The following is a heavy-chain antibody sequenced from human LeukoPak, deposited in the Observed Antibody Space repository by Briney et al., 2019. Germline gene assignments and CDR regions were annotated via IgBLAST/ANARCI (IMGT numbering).Heavy chain of an antibody. J-gene: IGHJ4*02. V-gene: IGHV3-33*08. D-gene: IGHD4-17*01. CDR2: IWYDGSNK. Sequence: GGSLRLSCAASGFTFSSYGMHWVRQAPGKGLEWVAVIWYDGSNKYYADSVKGRFTISRDNSKNTLYLQMNSLGAEDTAVYYCARDRGYTVTTTPFDYWGQGTLVTVSS. CDR1: GFTFSSYG. CDR3: ARDRGYTVTTTPFDY.